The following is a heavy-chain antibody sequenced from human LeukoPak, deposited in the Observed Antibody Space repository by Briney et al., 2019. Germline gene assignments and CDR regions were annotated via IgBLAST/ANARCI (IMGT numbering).Heavy chain of an antibody. Sequence: XVKVSCKASGGTFSSYAISWVRQAPGQGLEWMGGIIPIFGTANYAQKLQGRVTINAEEYKRTAYIEVSSLRSEDTAVYYCVTFYDSSGYYYSYFQHWGQGTLVTVSS. CDR1: GGTFSSYA. CDR2: IIPIFGTA. J-gene: IGHJ1*01. V-gene: IGHV1-69*01. CDR3: VTFYDSSGYYYSYFQH. D-gene: IGHD3-22*01.